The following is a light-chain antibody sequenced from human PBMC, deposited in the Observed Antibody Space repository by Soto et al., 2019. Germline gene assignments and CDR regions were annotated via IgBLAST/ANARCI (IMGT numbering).Light chain of an antibody. CDR1: QSVSSN. CDR2: DTS. V-gene: IGKV3-20*01. J-gene: IGKJ1*01. CDR3: QQYGTSPQT. Sequence: EIVLTQSPVTLSVSPGERGTLSCRASQSVSSNLAWYQQKPGQAPGLLIYDTSTRASGVPDRFSGSGSGTEFTLTISRLEPEDFAVYYCQQYGTSPQTFGQGTKV.